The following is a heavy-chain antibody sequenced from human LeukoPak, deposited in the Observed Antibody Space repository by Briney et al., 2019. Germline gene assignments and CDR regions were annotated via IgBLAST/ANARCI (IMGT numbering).Heavy chain of an antibody. D-gene: IGHD3-10*01. V-gene: IGHV5-51*01. CDR3: ARQGEYYASGSYSWFDP. CDR1: GYSFTTYW. CDR2: IYPGDSDT. Sequence: TGESLKISCKGSGYSFTTYWVGWVRQMPGQGLEWMGIIYPGDSDTIYSPSFEGQVTISVDKSINTAYLQWSSLKASDTAMYYCARQGEYYASGSYSWFDPWGQGTLVTVSS. J-gene: IGHJ5*02.